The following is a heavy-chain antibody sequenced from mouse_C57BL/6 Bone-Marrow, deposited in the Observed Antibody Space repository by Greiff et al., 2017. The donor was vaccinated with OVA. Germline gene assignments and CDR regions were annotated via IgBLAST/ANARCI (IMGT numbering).Heavy chain of an antibody. D-gene: IGHD2-4*01. Sequence: QVHVKQSGAELVKPGASVKMSCKASGYTFTTYPIEWMKQNHGKSLEWIGNFHPYNDDTKYNEKFKGKATLTVEKSSSTVYLELSRLTSDDSAVYYCARRGYYDYDGGVFAYWGQGTLVTVSA. CDR1: GYTFTTYP. J-gene: IGHJ3*01. V-gene: IGHV1-47*01. CDR3: ARRGYYDYDGGVFAY. CDR2: FHPYNDDT.